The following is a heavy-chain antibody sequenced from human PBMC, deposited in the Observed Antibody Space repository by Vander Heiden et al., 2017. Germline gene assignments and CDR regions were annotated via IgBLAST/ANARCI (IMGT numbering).Heavy chain of an antibody. Sequence: QVQLVESGGGLVKPGGSLRLSCAASGFTFSDYYMSWISQAPGKGLEWVSYISSSGSTIYYADSVKGRFTISRDNAKNSMYLQMKRLRAEDTAVYYCASVSRAAAGTADYWCQGTLVTVSS. J-gene: IGHJ4*02. CDR2: ISSSGSTI. D-gene: IGHD6-13*01. V-gene: IGHV3-11*01. CDR3: ASVSRAAAGTADY. CDR1: GFTFSDYY.